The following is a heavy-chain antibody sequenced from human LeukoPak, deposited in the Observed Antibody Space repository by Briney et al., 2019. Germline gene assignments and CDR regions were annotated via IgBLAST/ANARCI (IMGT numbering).Heavy chain of an antibody. CDR1: GGSISAIPYY. V-gene: IGHV4-61*01. Sequence: SETLSLTCTISGGSISAIPYYWGWIRQPPGKGLEWIGYIYYSGSTNYNPSLKSRVTISVDTSKNQFSLKLSSVTAADTAVYYCARDSRIAVAGTGGHYYYYGMDVWGQGTTVTVSS. CDR3: ARDSRIAVAGTGGHYYYYGMDV. CDR2: IYYSGST. J-gene: IGHJ6*02. D-gene: IGHD6-19*01.